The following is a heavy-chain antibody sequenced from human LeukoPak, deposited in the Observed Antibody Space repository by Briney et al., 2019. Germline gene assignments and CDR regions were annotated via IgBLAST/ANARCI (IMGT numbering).Heavy chain of an antibody. CDR3: ARGRVAATSVTSN. CDR2: MYLSGTT. J-gene: IGHJ4*02. V-gene: IGHV4-34*01. Sequence: SETLSLTCAVYGGSFSGYYWSWIRQPPGKGLEWIGEMYLSGTTHSNPSVKSRVTISIDKSKNQFFLNLSSVTAADTAVYYCARGRVAATSVTSNWGQGTLITVSS. D-gene: IGHD2-15*01. CDR1: GGSFSGYY.